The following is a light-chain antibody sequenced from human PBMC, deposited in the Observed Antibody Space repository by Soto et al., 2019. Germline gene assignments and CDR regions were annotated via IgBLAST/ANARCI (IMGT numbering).Light chain of an antibody. J-gene: IGKJ1*01. V-gene: IGKV1-5*03. CDR2: KAS. Sequence: DIQMIQSPSILSASVGGRFTITCLASQSISSWLEWYQQKAGKAPNLLIHKASHLESGVPSRFSGSGSGTEFTLTISSLQPGDFETYYCQHYNTYPWTFGQGTKVDIK. CDR1: QSISSW. CDR3: QHYNTYPWT.